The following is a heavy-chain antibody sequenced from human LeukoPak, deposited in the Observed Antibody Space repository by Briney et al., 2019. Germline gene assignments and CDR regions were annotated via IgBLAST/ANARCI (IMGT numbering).Heavy chain of an antibody. J-gene: IGHJ4*02. Sequence: SETLSLTCAVYGGSFSGYYLSWIRQPPGKGLEWIGEINHSGSTNYNPSLKSRVTISVDTSKNQFSLKLSSVTAADTAVYYCARGVYIAAAQYAYWGQGTLVTVSS. CDR1: GGSFSGYY. CDR2: INHSGST. D-gene: IGHD6-13*01. CDR3: ARGVYIAAAQYAY. V-gene: IGHV4-34*01.